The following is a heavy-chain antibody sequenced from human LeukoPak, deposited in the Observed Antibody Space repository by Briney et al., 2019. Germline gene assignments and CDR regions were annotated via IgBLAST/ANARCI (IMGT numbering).Heavy chain of an antibody. D-gene: IGHD7-27*01. J-gene: IGHJ4*02. CDR2: IKYDGDEK. CDR3: VRESFSRGDFN. CDR1: GFIFSTYW. Sequence: PGGSLRLSCAASGFIFSTYWMTWVRQAPGKGLEWVAIIKYDGDEKFYVDSVTGRFTISRDNAKNSLYLQMNSLTAEDTAVYYCVRESFSRGDFNWGQGTLVSVSS. V-gene: IGHV3-7*01.